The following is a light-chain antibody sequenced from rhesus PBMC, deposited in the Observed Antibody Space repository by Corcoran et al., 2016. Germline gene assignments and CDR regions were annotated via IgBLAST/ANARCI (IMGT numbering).Light chain of an antibody. J-gene: IGKJ1*01. V-gene: IGKV1-28*02. CDR3: QQYKSYPWT. CDR1: QGISSY. Sequence: DIQMTQSPSSLSASVGDTVTITCRASQGISSYLNWFQQKPGKAPKLLIYASTTLQSGVPSRFSGSGSVTDVHLTISSLQPEDFATYYCQQYKSYPWTFGQGTKVEIK. CDR2: AST.